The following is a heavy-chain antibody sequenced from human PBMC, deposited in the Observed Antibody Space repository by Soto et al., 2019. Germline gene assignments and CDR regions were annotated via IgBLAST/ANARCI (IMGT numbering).Heavy chain of an antibody. CDR3: ARLNGDHTYYFDY. CDR2: INPSSGST. CDR1: GYTFTSYY. D-gene: IGHD2-21*02. V-gene: IGHV1-46*03. J-gene: IGHJ4*02. Sequence: PSVKVSCKASGYTFTSYYMHWVRQAPGQGLEWMGIINPSSGSTNYAQQFQGRVTMTRDTSTTTVHMELSSLRSEDTAMYYCARLNGDHTYYFDYWGQGTLVTVSS.